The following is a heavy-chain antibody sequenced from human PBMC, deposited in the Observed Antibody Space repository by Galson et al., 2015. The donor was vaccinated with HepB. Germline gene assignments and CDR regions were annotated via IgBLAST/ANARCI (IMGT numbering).Heavy chain of an antibody. CDR3: ARGPIAVAYWYFDL. CDR1: GFTFSDHY. V-gene: IGHV3-72*01. J-gene: IGHJ2*01. D-gene: IGHD6-19*01. CDR2: VRNKAYSYIA. Sequence: SLRLSCAASGFTFSDHYMDWVRQAPGKGLEWVGRVRNKAYSYIAEYAASVKGRFTISRNDSKNSLFLQMSSLNTEDTAVYYCARGPIAVAYWYFDLWGRGTLVTVSS.